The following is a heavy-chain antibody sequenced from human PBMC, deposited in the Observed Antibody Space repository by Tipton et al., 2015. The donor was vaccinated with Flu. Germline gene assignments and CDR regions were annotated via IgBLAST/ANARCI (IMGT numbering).Heavy chain of an antibody. D-gene: IGHD6-19*01. V-gene: IGHV5-51*03. CDR2: VYPGDSDT. J-gene: IGHJ5*02. CDR1: GYIFTSYW. Sequence: VQLVQSGAEVRKPGESLKISCETSGYIFTSYWIGWVRQMPGKGLEWVGMVYPGDSDTKYSPSFQGRVTISADTSTGTAYLQWSSLQASDSAIYFCARSDPYSSGFIDPGGRGTLVTVSS. CDR3: ARSDPYSSGFIDP.